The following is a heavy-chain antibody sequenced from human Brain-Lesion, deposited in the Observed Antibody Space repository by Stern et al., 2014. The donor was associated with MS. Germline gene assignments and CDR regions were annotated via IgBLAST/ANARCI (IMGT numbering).Heavy chain of an antibody. CDR2: IYYTGSA. CDR1: GGSINSGGYY. D-gene: IGHD3-22*01. Sequence: VQLVESGPGLVKPSQTLPLTCTVSGGSINSGGYYWSWIRPYPGKGLEWIGYIYYTGSASYDPSLKSRLSMSIDTSKNQFSLNLNSVTAADTAVYYCARGARYSDSSGYYFYFDYWGQGTLVTVSS. CDR3: ARGARYSDSSGYYFYFDY. J-gene: IGHJ4*02. V-gene: IGHV4-31*03.